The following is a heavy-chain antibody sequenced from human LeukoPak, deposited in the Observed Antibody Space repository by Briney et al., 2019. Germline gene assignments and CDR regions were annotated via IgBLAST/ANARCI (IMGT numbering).Heavy chain of an antibody. CDR1: GGSISSSSYY. J-gene: IGHJ3*02. Sequence: SETLSLTCTVSGGSISSSSYYWGWIRQPPGKGLEWIGSIYYSGSTYYNPSLKSRVTISVDTSKNQFSLKLSSVTAADTAVYYCARSRSTLDAFDIWGQGTMVTVSS. V-gene: IGHV4-39*01. CDR3: ARSRSTLDAFDI. CDR2: IYYSGST. D-gene: IGHD2-2*01.